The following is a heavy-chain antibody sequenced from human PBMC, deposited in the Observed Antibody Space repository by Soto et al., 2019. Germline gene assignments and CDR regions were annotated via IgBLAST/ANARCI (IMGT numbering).Heavy chain of an antibody. CDR1: GFTFSNAW. V-gene: IGHV3-15*01. D-gene: IGHD6-13*01. CDR3: TPLATGSSSWSIFHYCYMAV. J-gene: IGHJ6*03. CDR2: IKSKTDGGTT. Sequence: EVQLVESGGGLVKPGGSLRLSCAASGFTFSNAWMSWVRQAPGKGPEWVGRIKSKTDGGTTNYAAPVEGRFTISRDDSKNLLYLQKNSLKTEDAAVYYCTPLATGSSSWSIFHYCYMAVWGKGTTVTVSS.